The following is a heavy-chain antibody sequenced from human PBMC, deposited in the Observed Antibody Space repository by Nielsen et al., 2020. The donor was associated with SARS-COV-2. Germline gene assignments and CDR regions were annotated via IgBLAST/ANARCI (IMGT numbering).Heavy chain of an antibody. Sequence: SETLSLTCTVSGGSISSGDYYWSWIRQPPGKGLEWIGYIYYSGSTYYNPSLKSRVTISVDTSKNQFSLKLSSVTAADTAVYYCARAPPSGPQGAFDIWGQGTMVTVSS. J-gene: IGHJ3*02. CDR3: ARAPPSGPQGAFDI. CDR1: GGSISSGDYY. CDR2: IYYSGST. V-gene: IGHV4-30-4*01.